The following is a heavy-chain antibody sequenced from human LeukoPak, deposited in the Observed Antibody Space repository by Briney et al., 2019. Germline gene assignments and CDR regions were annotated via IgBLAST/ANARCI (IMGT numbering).Heavy chain of an antibody. CDR2: VNSDGSWT. V-gene: IGHV3-74*01. CDR3: VSLYETN. D-gene: IGHD2/OR15-2a*01. CDR1: GNYG. J-gene: IGHJ4*02. Sequence: GGSLKLSWEASGNYGMHWVGQAPGKGLVWVSHVNSDGSWTSHADSVKGRFTISKDNAKNTVYLQMNNLRTEDTAVYYCVSLYETNWGRGTLVTVSS.